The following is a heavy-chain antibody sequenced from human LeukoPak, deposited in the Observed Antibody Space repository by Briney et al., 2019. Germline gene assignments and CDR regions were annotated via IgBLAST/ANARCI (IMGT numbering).Heavy chain of an antibody. J-gene: IGHJ3*02. CDR2: ISSSSSYI. CDR1: GFTFSSYS. D-gene: IGHD1-26*01. Sequence: PGGSLTLSCAASGFTFSSYSMNWVRQAPGKGLEWVSSISSSSSYIYYADSVKGRFTISRDNAKNSLYLQMNSLRAEDTAVYYCARAGRGATYAFDIWGQGTMVTVSS. CDR3: ARAGRGATYAFDI. V-gene: IGHV3-21*01.